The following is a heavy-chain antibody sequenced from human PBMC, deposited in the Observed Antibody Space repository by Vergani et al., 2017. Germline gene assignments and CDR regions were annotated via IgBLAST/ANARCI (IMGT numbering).Heavy chain of an antibody. CDR1: GDSIISRSYY. Sequence: QMQLQESGPGLVKASETLSLTCTVSGDSIISRSYYWGWIRQPPGKGVEWIGSIYNSGNGDSSSSLKSRVTIAANTSKNQFSLRLTSVTAADTAVYYCASGKYYSDSTSHFRGWYFDVWGRGTLVTVPS. J-gene: IGHJ2*01. CDR2: IYNSGNG. V-gene: IGHV4-39*01. CDR3: ASGKYYSDSTSHFRGWYFDV. D-gene: IGHD3-16*01.